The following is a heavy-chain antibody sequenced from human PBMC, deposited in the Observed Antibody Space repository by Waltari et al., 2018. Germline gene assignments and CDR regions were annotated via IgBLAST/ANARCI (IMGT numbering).Heavy chain of an antibody. CDR1: GGSISNDY. D-gene: IGHD3-10*01. J-gene: IGHJ4*02. V-gene: IGHV4-59*01. CDR2: AYYSGTT. Sequence: QVQLQESGPGLVKPSETLSLTCTVSGGSISNDYWSWIRQPPGKGLEWIGYAYYSGTTNYNPSLNSRVTIALDTSKNQFSLKLSSVTAADTAVFYCAREKGYSYDSGYSPRDLDYWGQGILVTVSS. CDR3: AREKGYSYDSGYSPRDLDY.